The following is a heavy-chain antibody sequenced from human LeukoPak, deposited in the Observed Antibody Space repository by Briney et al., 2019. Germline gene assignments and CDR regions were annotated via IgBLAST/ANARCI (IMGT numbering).Heavy chain of an antibody. D-gene: IGHD1-26*01. CDR2: IYYSGST. J-gene: IGHJ5*02. V-gene: IGHV4-39*01. CDR3: ARGAPRGERLGWFDP. Sequence: SETLSLTCTVSGCSISSSTYYWGWIRPPPGQGLEWLGSIYYSGSTYYNPSLKSRVTISVDTSKNQFSLKLSSVTAADTAVYYGARGAPRGERLGWFDPWGQGTLVTVSS. CDR1: GCSISSSTYY.